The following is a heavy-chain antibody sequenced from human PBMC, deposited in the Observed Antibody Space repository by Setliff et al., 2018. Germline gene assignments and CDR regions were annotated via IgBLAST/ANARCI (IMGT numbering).Heavy chain of an antibody. CDR3: VKGSDPYYFYYMDV. J-gene: IGHJ6*03. V-gene: IGHV3-23*01. CDR2: ISGAGGNM. D-gene: IGHD2-21*02. Sequence: PGGSLRLSCSVSGITFKNAWMTWVRQAPGKRLEWVSIISGAGGNMYYADSVQGRFVISRDNSINTLYLQMNRLSAEDTAVFYCVKGSDPYYFYYMDVCGKGTTVTVSS. CDR1: GITFKNAW.